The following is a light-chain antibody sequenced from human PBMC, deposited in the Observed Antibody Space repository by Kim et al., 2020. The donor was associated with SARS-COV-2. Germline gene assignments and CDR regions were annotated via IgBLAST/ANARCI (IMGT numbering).Light chain of an antibody. CDR2: SNN. CDR1: SSNIGSNN. V-gene: IGLV1-44*01. CDR3: AVWDDSLKQGV. J-gene: IGLJ3*02. Sequence: ELTQPPSASGTPGQRVTISCYGSSSNIGSNNVVWYQQLPGAAPNLLIYSNNQRPSGIPDRFSGSRSGTSASLAISGLQSGDEADYYCAVWDDSLKQGVFGGGTQMTV.